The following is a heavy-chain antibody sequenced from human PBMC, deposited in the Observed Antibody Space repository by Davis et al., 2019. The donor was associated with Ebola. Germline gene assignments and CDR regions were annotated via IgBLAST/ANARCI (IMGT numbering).Heavy chain of an antibody. V-gene: IGHV3-7*01. CDR3: ARDSGSLWFGELLYREHYYFDY. Sequence: GESLKISCAASGFTFSSYGMHWVRQAPGKGLEFVANINQDGSIKNYVGSVKGRFTISRDNAKNSLYLQMNSLRAEDTAVYYCARDSGSLWFGELLYREHYYFDYWGQGTLVTVSS. J-gene: IGHJ4*02. D-gene: IGHD3-10*01. CDR1: GFTFSSYG. CDR2: INQDGSIK.